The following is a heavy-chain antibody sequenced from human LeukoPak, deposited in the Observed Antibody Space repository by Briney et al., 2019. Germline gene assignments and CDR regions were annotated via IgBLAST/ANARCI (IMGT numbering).Heavy chain of an antibody. CDR2: IFYSGST. CDR1: GGSISSYY. Sequence: SETLSLTCTVSGGSISSYYWSWIRQPPGKGLEWIGYIFYSGSTNYNPSLKSRVTISVDTSKNQFSLKLSSVTAADTAVYYCARHLIVTSGYFYYGMDVWGQGTTVTVSS. D-gene: IGHD1-26*01. J-gene: IGHJ6*02. CDR3: ARHLIVTSGYFYYGMDV. V-gene: IGHV4-59*08.